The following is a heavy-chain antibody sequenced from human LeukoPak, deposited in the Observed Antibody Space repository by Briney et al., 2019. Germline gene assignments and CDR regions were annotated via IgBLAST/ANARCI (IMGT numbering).Heavy chain of an antibody. CDR1: GFTFSSYG. CDR2: IWYEGSNK. CDR3: ARDRSYHRCSSTSCYERGLDY. D-gene: IGHD2-2*01. Sequence: GRSLRLSCAASGFTFSSYGMHWVRQAPGKGLEWVAVIWYEGSNKYYADSVKGRFTISRDNSKNTLYLQMNSLRAEDTAVYYCARDRSYHRCSSTSCYERGLDYWGQGTLVTVSS. V-gene: IGHV3-33*01. J-gene: IGHJ4*02.